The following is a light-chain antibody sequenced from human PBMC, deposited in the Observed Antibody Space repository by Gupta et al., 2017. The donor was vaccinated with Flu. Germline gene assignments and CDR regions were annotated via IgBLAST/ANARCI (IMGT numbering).Light chain of an antibody. V-gene: IGLV2-14*01. CDR3: ASYKGGNTLDV. J-gene: IGLJ1*01. Sequence: QSALTQPASVSGSPGQSITISCSGTTTDVGTNNYVSWYQQHPGKAPKVIVYEVSNRPSGVSDRFSASKTGNTASLTVSGLQAEDEAYYYCASYKGGNTLDVFGTGTKVTVL. CDR1: TTDVGTNNY. CDR2: EVS.